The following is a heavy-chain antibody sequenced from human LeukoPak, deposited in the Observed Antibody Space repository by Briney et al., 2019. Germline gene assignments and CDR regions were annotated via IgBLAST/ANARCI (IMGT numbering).Heavy chain of an antibody. D-gene: IGHD3-10*01. CDR2: ISSSGSTI. J-gene: IGHJ6*04. Sequence: GGSLRLSCAASGFTFSSYEMNWVRQAPGKGLEWVSYISSSGSTIYYADSVKGRFTISRDNAKNSLYLQMNSLRAEDTAVYYCARDQRLALHSGMDVWGKGTTVTVSS. CDR3: ARDQRLALHSGMDV. CDR1: GFTFSSYE. V-gene: IGHV3-48*03.